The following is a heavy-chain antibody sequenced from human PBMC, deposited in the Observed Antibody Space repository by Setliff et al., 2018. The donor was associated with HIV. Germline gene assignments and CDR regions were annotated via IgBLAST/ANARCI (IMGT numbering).Heavy chain of an antibody. D-gene: IGHD2-2*01. V-gene: IGHV3-21*01. CDR1: GFSFFNFA. CDR3: ARSRSTRDAFDI. CDR2: ISSSGSYI. J-gene: IGHJ3*02. Sequence: PGGSLRLSCATSGFSFFNFALNWVRQAPGKGLEWVSSISSSGSYIYYADSVKGRFTISRDDATKSLFLQMDSPRAEDTAVYYCARSRSTRDAFDIWGQGTMVTVSS.